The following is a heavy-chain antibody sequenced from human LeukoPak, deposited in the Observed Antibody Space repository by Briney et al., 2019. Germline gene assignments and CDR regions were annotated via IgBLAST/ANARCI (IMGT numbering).Heavy chain of an antibody. J-gene: IGHJ4*02. D-gene: IGHD5-24*01. CDR1: GFTFSNYG. V-gene: IGHV3-43*01. CDR3: AKDASSQVEMATIEY. Sequence: GRSLRLSCAASGFTFSNYGMHWVRQAPGKGLEWVSLISWDGGSTYYADSVKGRFTISRDNSKNSLYLQMNSLRTEDTALYYCAKDASSQVEMATIEYWGQGTLVTVSS. CDR2: ISWDGGST.